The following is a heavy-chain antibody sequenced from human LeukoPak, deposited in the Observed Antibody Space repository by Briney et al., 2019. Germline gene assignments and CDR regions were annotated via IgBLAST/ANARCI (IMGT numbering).Heavy chain of an antibody. V-gene: IGHV4-59*08. D-gene: IGHD3-22*01. Sequence: SETLSLTCTVSTGSINSYYWNWIRQPPGKGLEWIGYIYYSGSTNYNPSLKSRVTISVDTSKNQFSLKLSSVTAADTAVYYCARQAPSSKYYYDSSGYSFDYWGQGTLVTVSS. J-gene: IGHJ4*02. CDR2: IYYSGST. CDR3: ARQAPSSKYYYDSSGYSFDY. CDR1: TGSINSYY.